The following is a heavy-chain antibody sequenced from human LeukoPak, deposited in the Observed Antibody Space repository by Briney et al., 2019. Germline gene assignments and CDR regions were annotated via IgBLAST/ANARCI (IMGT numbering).Heavy chain of an antibody. CDR2: IKQDGSEK. CDR3: AREVDPYDSSGYYYGGAFDI. Sequence: GGSLRLSCAASGFTFSSYWMSWVRQAPGKGLEWVANIKQDGSEKYYVDSVKGRFTISRDNAKNSLYLQMNSLRAEDAAVYYCAREVDPYDSSGYYYGGAFDIWGQGTMVTVSS. CDR1: GFTFSSYW. D-gene: IGHD3-22*01. V-gene: IGHV3-7*01. J-gene: IGHJ3*02.